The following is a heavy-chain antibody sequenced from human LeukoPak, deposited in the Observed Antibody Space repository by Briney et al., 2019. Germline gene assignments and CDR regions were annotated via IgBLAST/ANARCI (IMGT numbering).Heavy chain of an antibody. Sequence: ASVTVSCKASGYTFTIYYMHWVRQAPGQGLEWMGIINPSGGSTSYAQKFQGRVTMTRDTSTSTVYMELSSLRSEDTAVYYCARDTTIYYGDSQQLDYWGQGTLVTVSS. CDR2: INPSGGST. V-gene: IGHV1-46*01. J-gene: IGHJ4*02. CDR1: GYTFTIYY. D-gene: IGHD4-17*01. CDR3: ARDTTIYYGDSQQLDY.